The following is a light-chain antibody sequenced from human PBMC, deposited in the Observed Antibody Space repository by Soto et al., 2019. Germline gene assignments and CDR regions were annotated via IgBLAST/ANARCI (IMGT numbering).Light chain of an antibody. CDR3: KQANSFPLT. J-gene: IGKJ4*01. CDR2: AAS. CDR1: HSISSR. V-gene: IGKV1-12*01. Sequence: DIQMTQSPSSVSASVGDRLRITCRWSHSISSRLAWYQQKPGKAPKLLIYAASSLQSGVPSRFSGSGSGTDFTLTISSLQTEDFATYYCKQANSFPLTFGGGTKVDIK.